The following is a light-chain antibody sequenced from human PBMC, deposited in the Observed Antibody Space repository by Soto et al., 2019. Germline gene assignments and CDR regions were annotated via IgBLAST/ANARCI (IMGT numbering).Light chain of an antibody. CDR2: GAS. CDR3: QQYDSSPRT. CDR1: QSVSSSY. J-gene: IGKJ1*01. V-gene: IGKV3-20*01. Sequence: EIVLTQSQGTLSFSPVERVTLXETASQSVSSSYLAWYQQKPGQAPRLLISGASSRAADIPDRFSGSGSGTDFTLTINRLEPEDFAVYYCQQYDSSPRTFGQGTKVDIK.